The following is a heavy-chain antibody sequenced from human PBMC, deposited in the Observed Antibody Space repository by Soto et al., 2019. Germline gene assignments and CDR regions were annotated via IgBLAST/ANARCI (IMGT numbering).Heavy chain of an antibody. V-gene: IGHV1-46*01. CDR2: INPSGGST. Sequence: QVQLGKSGAEWKKPGASVRVSCKASGYTFTSYYMHWVRQAPEQGLEWMGIINPSGGSTSYAQKFQGRVTMTRDTSTSTVYMELSSLRSEDTAVYYCARNLGLRFLEWLSFDYWGQGTLVTVSS. CDR3: ARNLGLRFLEWLSFDY. CDR1: GYTFTSYY. D-gene: IGHD3-3*01. J-gene: IGHJ4*02.